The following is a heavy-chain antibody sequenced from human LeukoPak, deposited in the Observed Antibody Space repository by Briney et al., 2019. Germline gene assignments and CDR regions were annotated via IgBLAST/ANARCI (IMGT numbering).Heavy chain of an antibody. CDR1: GGSISSSSYY. J-gene: IGHJ5*02. D-gene: IGHD3-10*01. CDR2: IHYTGST. Sequence: SESLSLTCTVSGGSISSSSYYWGWIRQPPGKGLECIGYIHYTGSTNYNPSLKSRVTISVDTSKNQFSLKLSSVTAADTAIYYCARGGYYGSGNDFRFDPWGQGTLVTVSS. CDR3: ARGGYYGSGNDFRFDP. V-gene: IGHV4-61*05.